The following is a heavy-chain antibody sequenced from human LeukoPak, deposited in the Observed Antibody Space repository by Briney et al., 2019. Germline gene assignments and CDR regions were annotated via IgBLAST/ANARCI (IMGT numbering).Heavy chain of an antibody. D-gene: IGHD4-17*01. CDR1: GYTFTTYA. CDR3: ARDLLMTTYYFDY. V-gene: IGHV7-4-1*02. J-gene: IGHJ4*02. CDR2: INTNTGNP. Sequence: WASVKVSCKASGYTFTTYAMNWVRQAPGQGLEWMGWINTNTGNPTYAQGFTGRFVFSLDTSVSTAYLQISSLKAEDTAVYYCARDLLMTTYYFDYWGQGTLVTVSS.